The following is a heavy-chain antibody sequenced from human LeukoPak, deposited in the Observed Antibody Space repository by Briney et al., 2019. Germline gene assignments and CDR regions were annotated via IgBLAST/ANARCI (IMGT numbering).Heavy chain of an antibody. D-gene: IGHD1-1*01. Sequence: GGSLRLSCAASGFTFSSYVMSWVRQAPGKGLEWVSGISAGGGSTYYGDSVKGRFTISRDNSKNTLYLQMNSLRAEDTAVYYCVKVGVQSGGPVDYWGQGTLVTVSS. CDR2: ISAGGGST. V-gene: IGHV3-23*01. CDR1: GFTFSSYV. CDR3: VKVGVQSGGPVDY. J-gene: IGHJ4*02.